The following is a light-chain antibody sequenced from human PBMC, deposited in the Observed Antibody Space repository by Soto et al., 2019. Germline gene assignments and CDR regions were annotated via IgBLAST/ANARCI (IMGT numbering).Light chain of an antibody. V-gene: IGKV1-5*01. CDR3: QQFNSYPIT. CDR1: QSLNSL. J-gene: IGKJ5*01. CDR2: EAS. Sequence: DIQMTQSHSTLSASVGDRVTITCRASQSLNSLLAWYQQKPGKAPKLLIYEASSLESGVPSRFSGSGSGTEFTLTIGGLQPDDFATYYCQQFNSYPITFGQGTRLEIK.